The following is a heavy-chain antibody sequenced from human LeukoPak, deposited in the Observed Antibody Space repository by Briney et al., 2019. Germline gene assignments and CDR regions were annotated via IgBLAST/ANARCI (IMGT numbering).Heavy chain of an antibody. J-gene: IGHJ4*02. CDR1: GGTFSSYA. CDR2: IIPIFGTA. V-gene: IGHV1-69*05. Sequence: VASVKVSCKASGGTFSSYAISWVRQAPGQGLEWMGRIIPIFGTANYAQKFQGRATITTDESTSTAYMELSSLRSEDTAVYYCAREYSSSPDGIYFDYWGQGTLVTVSS. CDR3: AREYSSSPDGIYFDY. D-gene: IGHD6-13*01.